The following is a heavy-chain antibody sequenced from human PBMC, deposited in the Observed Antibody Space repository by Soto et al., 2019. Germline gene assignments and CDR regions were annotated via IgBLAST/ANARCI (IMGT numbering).Heavy chain of an antibody. Sequence: GGSLRLSCAASGFTFSSYAMSWVRQAPGKGLEWVSAISGSGGSTYYADSVKGRFTISRDNSKNTLYLQMNSLRAEDTAVYYCAKDKELSPMARGVIGPLGDYYYGMDVWAKGPRSPSP. V-gene: IGHV3-23*01. J-gene: IGHJ6*02. CDR1: GFTFSSYA. CDR3: AKDKELSPMARGVIGPLGDYYYGMDV. CDR2: ISGSGGST. D-gene: IGHD3-10*01.